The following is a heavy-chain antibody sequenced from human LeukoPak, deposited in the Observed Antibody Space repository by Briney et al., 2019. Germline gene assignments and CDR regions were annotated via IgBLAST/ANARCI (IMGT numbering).Heavy chain of an antibody. Sequence: SETLSLTCAVYGGSFRGYYWSWIRQPPGKGLEWIGEINHSGSTNYNPSLKSRVTISVDTSKNQFSLKLSSVTAADTAVYYCARGKLVVPAAFFDYWGQGTLVTVSS. V-gene: IGHV4-34*01. CDR2: INHSGST. J-gene: IGHJ4*02. D-gene: IGHD2-2*01. CDR1: GGSFRGYY. CDR3: ARGKLVVPAAFFDY.